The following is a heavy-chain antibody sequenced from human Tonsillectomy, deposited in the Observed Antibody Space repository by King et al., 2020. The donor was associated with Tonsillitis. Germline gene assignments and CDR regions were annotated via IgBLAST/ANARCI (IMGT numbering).Heavy chain of an antibody. V-gene: IGHV3-30*04. J-gene: IGHJ6*02. CDR2: ISYDGTNK. D-gene: IGHD3-3*01. CDR1: RFTFSNFA. Sequence: VQLVESGGGVVQPGRSLRLSCAASRFTFSNFAMHWVRQAPGKGLEWVALISYDGTNKYYADSVRGRFTISRDNSKNSLFLQIKSLKPEDTAVYYCARSSSSPIFGVAPFLTGGMDVWGQGTTVTVSS. CDR3: ARSSSSPIFGVAPFLTGGMDV.